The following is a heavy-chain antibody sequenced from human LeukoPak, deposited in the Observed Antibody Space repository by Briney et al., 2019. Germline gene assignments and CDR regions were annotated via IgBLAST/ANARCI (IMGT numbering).Heavy chain of an antibody. J-gene: IGHJ4*02. D-gene: IGHD3-16*01. Sequence: GGSLRLSCAASGFTFDDYAMHWVRQAPGKGLEWVSAISTSGDTFYSVSVEGRFAISREAAKSSLDLQMNSLGAGDTAVYYCAPGRTRWSNHPFVYWGQGTLVTVSS. CDR3: APGRTRWSNHPFVY. CDR1: GFTFDDYA. CDR2: ISTSGDT. V-gene: IGHV3-13*01.